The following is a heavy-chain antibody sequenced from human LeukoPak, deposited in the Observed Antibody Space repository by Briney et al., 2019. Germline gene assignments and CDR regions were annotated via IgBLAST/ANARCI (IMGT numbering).Heavy chain of an antibody. CDR1: GGTFSSYA. Sequence: ASVKVSCKASGGTFSSYAISWVRQAPGQGLEWMGGIIPIFGTANYAQKFQGRVTITADESTSTAYMELSSLRSEDTAVYYCALPPWNYYDSSGYTEYFQHWGQGTLVTVPS. CDR3: ALPPWNYYDSSGYTEYFQH. V-gene: IGHV1-69*13. D-gene: IGHD3-22*01. J-gene: IGHJ1*01. CDR2: IIPIFGTA.